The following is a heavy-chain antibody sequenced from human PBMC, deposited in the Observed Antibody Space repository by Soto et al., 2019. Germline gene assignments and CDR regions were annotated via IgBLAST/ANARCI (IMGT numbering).Heavy chain of an antibody. D-gene: IGHD1-26*01. V-gene: IGHV3-30*18. J-gene: IGHJ4*02. Sequence: EGSLRLSCAASGFTFSSYGMHWVRQAPGKGLEWVAVISYDGSNKYYADSVKGRFTISRDNSKNTLYLQMNSLRAEDTAVYYCAKDLRGELPLDYWGQGTLVTVSS. CDR1: GFTFSSYG. CDR3: AKDLRGELPLDY. CDR2: ISYDGSNK.